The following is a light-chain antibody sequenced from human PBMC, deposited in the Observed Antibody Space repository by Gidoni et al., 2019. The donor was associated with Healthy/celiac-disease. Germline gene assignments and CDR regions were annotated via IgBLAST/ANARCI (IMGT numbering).Light chain of an antibody. CDR3: QQFSNYPLT. Sequence: DIQMTQSPSTLSASVGDSVTITCRASQSISIWLAWYQQKPGKAPKLLLSKASTLESGVPSRFSGSGSGTEFTLTVSSLQPDDFATYYCQQFSNYPLTFGGXTHLEIK. CDR1: QSISIW. V-gene: IGKV1-5*03. J-gene: IGKJ4*01. CDR2: KAS.